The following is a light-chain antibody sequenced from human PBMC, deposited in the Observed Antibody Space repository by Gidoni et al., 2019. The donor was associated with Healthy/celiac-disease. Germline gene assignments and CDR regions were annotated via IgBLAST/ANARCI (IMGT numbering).Light chain of an antibody. J-gene: IGKJ4*01. CDR1: QSVSSY. V-gene: IGKV3-11*01. CDR3: QQRSNWPPEPT. CDR2: DAS. Sequence: ELVLTQSPATLSLSPGERATLSCRASQSVSSYLAWYQQKPGQAPRLLIYDASNRATGIPARCSGSGSGTDFTLTISSLEPEDFAVYYCQQRSNWPPEPTFGGGTKVEIK.